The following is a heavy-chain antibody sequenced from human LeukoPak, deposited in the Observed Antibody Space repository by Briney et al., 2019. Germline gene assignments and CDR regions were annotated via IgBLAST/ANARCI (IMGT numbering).Heavy chain of an antibody. Sequence: GGSLRLSCAASGFTFSDYYMSGIRQAPGKGLEWVSYISSSGSTKYYADSVKGRFPISRDNAKNSLYLQMHSLRAEDTAVYSCARHGASYDYFDFWGQGTLVTVSS. V-gene: IGHV3-11*01. J-gene: IGHJ4*02. CDR3: ARHGASYDYFDF. D-gene: IGHD2-2*01. CDR1: GFTFSDYY. CDR2: ISSSGSTK.